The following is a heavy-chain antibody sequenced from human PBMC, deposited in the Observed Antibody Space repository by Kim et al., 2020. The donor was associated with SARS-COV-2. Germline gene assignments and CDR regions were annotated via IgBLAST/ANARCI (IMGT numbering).Heavy chain of an antibody. J-gene: IGHJ6*02. CDR2: ISGGGDTT. V-gene: IGHV3-23*01. D-gene: IGHD2-21*02. CDR1: KFTFNNYA. CDR3: AKGLTAGDYYYGMDV. Sequence: GGSLRLSCAASKFTFNNYAMSWVRQAPGKGLEWVSGISGGGDTTYYADSVKGRFTISRDNSENTLYLQMNSLRAEDSALYYCAKGLTAGDYYYGMDVWG.